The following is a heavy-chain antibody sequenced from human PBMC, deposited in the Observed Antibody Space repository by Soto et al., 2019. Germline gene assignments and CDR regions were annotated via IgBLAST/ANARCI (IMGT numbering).Heavy chain of an antibody. CDR1: GYTFTNYG. D-gene: IGHD3-10*02. J-gene: IGHJ6*02. CDR2: ISTDNGNT. Sequence: GASVKVSCKASGYTFTNYGITWVRQAPGQGPEWMGFISTDNGNTYYAQNLQGRVTMTKDTSTSTVYMELRSLRSDETAVYYCALGLGYVASYYDLDXWGQGTTVAVS. CDR3: ALGLGYVASYYDLDX. V-gene: IGHV1-18*01.